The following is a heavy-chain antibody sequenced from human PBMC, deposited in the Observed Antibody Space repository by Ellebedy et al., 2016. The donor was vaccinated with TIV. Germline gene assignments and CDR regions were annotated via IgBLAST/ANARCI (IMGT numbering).Heavy chain of an antibody. D-gene: IGHD6-19*01. CDR3: ARGLKYSSGWYAPFDY. V-gene: IGHV3-23*01. Sequence: PGGSLRLSCATSGFTFSAYVMAWVRQIPGKGLEWVSAMSEYDGRTFYADSVKGRFTISRDNSKNTLYLQMNSLRAEDTAVYYCARGLKYSSGWYAPFDYWGQGTLVTVPS. J-gene: IGHJ4*02. CDR2: MSEYDGRT. CDR1: GFTFSAYV.